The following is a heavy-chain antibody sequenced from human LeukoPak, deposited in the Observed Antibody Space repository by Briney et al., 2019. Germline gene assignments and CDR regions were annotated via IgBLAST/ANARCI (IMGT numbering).Heavy chain of an antibody. V-gene: IGHV1-8*01. CDR2: MNPNSGNT. CDR3: ARGPYGAVAGTFGDLDY. CDR1: GYTFTSYD. D-gene: IGHD6-19*01. J-gene: IGHJ4*02. Sequence: ASVKVSCKASGYTFTSYDINWVRQATGQGLEWMGWMNPNSGNTGYAQKFQGRVTMTRNTSISTAYMELSSLRSEDTAVYYCARGPYGAVAGTFGDLDYWGQGTLVIVSS.